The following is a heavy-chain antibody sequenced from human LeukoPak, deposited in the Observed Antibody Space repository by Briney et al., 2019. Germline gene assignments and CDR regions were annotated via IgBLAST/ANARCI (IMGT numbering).Heavy chain of an antibody. CDR2: ISGYNGNT. V-gene: IGHV1-18*01. Sequence: GASVKVSCKASGYTFTRYGISWVRQAPGQGLEWMGWISGYNGNTNYAEKLQGGVTMTTDTSTSTVYMELRSLRSDDTAVYYCARDSLYYGSGSYLGFDPWGQGTLVTVSS. J-gene: IGHJ5*02. CDR3: ARDSLYYGSGSYLGFDP. D-gene: IGHD3-10*01. CDR1: GYTFTRYG.